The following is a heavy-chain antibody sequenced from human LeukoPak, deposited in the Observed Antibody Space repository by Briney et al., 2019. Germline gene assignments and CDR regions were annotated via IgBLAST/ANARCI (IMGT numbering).Heavy chain of an antibody. CDR1: GGSISSYY. Sequence: SETLSLTCTVSGGSISSYYWSWLRQPPGKGLEWIGYIYYSGSTNYNPSLKSRVTISVDTSKNQFSLKLSSVTAADTAVYYCARRRIAVAGTVGAFDIWGQGTMVTVSS. V-gene: IGHV4-59*01. CDR2: IYYSGST. J-gene: IGHJ3*02. D-gene: IGHD6-19*01. CDR3: ARRRIAVAGTVGAFDI.